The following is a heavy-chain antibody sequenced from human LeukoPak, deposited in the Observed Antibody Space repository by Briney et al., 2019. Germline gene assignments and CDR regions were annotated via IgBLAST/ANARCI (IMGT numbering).Heavy chain of an antibody. CDR2: MNPNSGNT. Sequence: GASVKVSCKASGYTFTSYYINWVRQATGQGLEWMGWMNPNSGNTGYAQKFQGRVTITRNTSISTAYMELSSLRSEDTAVYYCAGGPTVNAFDIWGQGTMVTVSS. V-gene: IGHV1-8*03. CDR1: GYTFTSYY. CDR3: AGGPTVNAFDI. J-gene: IGHJ3*02. D-gene: IGHD4-17*01.